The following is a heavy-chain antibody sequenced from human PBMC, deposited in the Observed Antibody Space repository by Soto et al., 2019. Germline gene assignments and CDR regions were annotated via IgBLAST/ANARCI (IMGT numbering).Heavy chain of an antibody. CDR2: IKQDGSEK. Sequence: PGGSLRLSCAASGFTFSSYWMSWVRQAPGKGLEWVANIKQDGSEKYYVDSVKGRFTISRDNAKNSLYLQMNSRRAEDTAVYYCARYYYVSGSYPTYYYYYYMEVWGKGTTATAS. J-gene: IGHJ6*03. V-gene: IGHV3-7*01. CDR1: GFTFSSYW. D-gene: IGHD3-10*01. CDR3: ARYYYVSGSYPTYYYYYYMEV.